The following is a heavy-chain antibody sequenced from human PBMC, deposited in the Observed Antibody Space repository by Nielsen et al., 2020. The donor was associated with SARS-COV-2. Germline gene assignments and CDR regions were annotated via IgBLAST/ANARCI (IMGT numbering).Heavy chain of an antibody. D-gene: IGHD6-13*01. CDR1: GFTFRDFY. CDR2: ISGDGATI. V-gene: IGHV3-11*04. CDR3: ARVNHSSISA. Sequence: GGSLRLSCAASGFTFRDFYVSWIRQGPGKGLDWLAYISGDGATIYHADSVKGRFTISRDNAKSSVYLHMDSLRVEDTALYYCARVNHSSISAWGQGTLVIVSS. J-gene: IGHJ5*02.